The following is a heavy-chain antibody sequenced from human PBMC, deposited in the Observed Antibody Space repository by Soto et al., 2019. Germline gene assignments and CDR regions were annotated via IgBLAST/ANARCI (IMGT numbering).Heavy chain of an antibody. CDR2: IKRDGTSA. CDR1: GFDPSDGW. J-gene: IGHJ4*02. Sequence: EVRPVESGGGLVQPGGSLRLSCATSGFDPSDGWLHWVRQTPGKGLLWVSRIKRDGTSASYADFVEGRFTVSRDNARNTLDLQMSRLRVDDTGVYYCTSGAAFRGQGILVTVSS. V-gene: IGHV3-74*01. CDR3: TSGAAF. D-gene: IGHD6-25*01.